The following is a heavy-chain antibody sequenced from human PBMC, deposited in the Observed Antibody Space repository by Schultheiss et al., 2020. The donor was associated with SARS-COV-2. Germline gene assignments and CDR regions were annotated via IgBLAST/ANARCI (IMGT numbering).Heavy chain of an antibody. CDR3: ARGDGDGMDV. CDR2: IYYSGST. V-gene: IGHV4-30-4*01. CDR1: GGSISSGDYY. Sequence: SETLSLTCTVSGGSISSGDYYWSWIRQPPGKGLEWIGYIYYSGSTYYNPSLKSRVTISVDTSKNQFSLKLSSLTAADTAVYYCARGDGDGMDVWGQGTTVTVSS. J-gene: IGHJ6*02. D-gene: IGHD3-10*01.